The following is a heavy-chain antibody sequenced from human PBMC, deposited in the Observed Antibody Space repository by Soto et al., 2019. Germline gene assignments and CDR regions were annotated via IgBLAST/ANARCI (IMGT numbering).Heavy chain of an antibody. V-gene: IGHV3-30*18. CDR1: GFTFSSYG. CDR2: ISHDGSNK. J-gene: IGHJ2*01. CDR3: AKTFQRSGYHYYTWYFDL. D-gene: IGHD3-22*01. Sequence: QVQLVESGGGVVQPGRSLRLSCAASGFTFSSYGMHWVRQAPGKGLEWVAVISHDGSNKYYADSVKGRFTISRDNSKNTLYLHMNSLGADDKDVYYWAKTFQRSGYHYYTWYFDLWGHGTLVTVSS.